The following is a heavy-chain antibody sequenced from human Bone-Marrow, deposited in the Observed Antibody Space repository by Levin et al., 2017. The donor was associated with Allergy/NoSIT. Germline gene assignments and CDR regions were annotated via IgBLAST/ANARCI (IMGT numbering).Heavy chain of an antibody. J-gene: IGHJ3*02. D-gene: IGHD5-18*01. CDR2: INHSGST. Sequence: SQTLSLTCAVYGGSFSGYYWSWIRQPPGKGLEWIGEINHSGSTNYNPSLKSRVTISVDTSKNQFSLKLSSVTAADTAVYYCASIKRVYSYGLNRPKYAFDIWGQGTMVTVSS. CDR1: GGSFSGYY. V-gene: IGHV4-34*01. CDR3: ASIKRVYSYGLNRPKYAFDI.